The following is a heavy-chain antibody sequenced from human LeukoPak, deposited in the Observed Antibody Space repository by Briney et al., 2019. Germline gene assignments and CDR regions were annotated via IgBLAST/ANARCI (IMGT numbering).Heavy chain of an antibody. Sequence: GRSLRLSCTTSGFTFGGYAMSWVRQAPGKGLEWVGFIRSKAYGGTTEYAASVKGRFTISRDDSKSIAYLQMNSLKTEDTAVYYCTRPAAAYGSGSYYNVVPYWGQGTLVTVSS. CDR3: TRPAAAYGSGSYYNVVPY. D-gene: IGHD3-10*01. CDR2: IRSKAYGGTT. V-gene: IGHV3-49*04. CDR1: GFTFGGYA. J-gene: IGHJ4*02.